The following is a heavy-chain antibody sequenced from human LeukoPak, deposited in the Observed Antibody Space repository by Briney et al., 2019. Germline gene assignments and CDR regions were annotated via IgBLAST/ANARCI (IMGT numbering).Heavy chain of an antibody. J-gene: IGHJ4*02. V-gene: IGHV4-59*08. D-gene: IGHD2-15*01. CDR2: IYYSGST. Sequence: SETLSLTCTVSGGSISSYYWSWIRQPPGKGLEWIGYIYYSGSTNYNPSLKSRVTISVDTSKNQFSLKLSSVTAADTAVYYCARALGVVVPFDYWGQGTLVTVSS. CDR3: ARALGVVVPFDY. CDR1: GGSISSYY.